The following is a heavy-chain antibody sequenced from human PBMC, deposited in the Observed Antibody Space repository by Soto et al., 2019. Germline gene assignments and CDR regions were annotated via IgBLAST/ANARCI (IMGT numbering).Heavy chain of an antibody. J-gene: IGHJ4*02. Sequence: GGSLRLSCAASGLTFSDRYMDWVRQAPGKGLEWVGRIRKKTNSYTTEYAASVKGRFIISRDDSTNSLYLQMSSLKTGDTAVYYCTKVTTVDYYFDYCGQGALVTVYS. CDR1: GLTFSDRY. D-gene: IGHD4-17*01. V-gene: IGHV3-72*01. CDR3: TKVTTVDYYFDY. CDR2: IRKKTNSYTT.